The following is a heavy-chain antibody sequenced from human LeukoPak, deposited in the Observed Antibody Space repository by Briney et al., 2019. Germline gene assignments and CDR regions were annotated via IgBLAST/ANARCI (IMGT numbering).Heavy chain of an antibody. CDR2: IIPIFGTP. CDR1: GGTFRTYS. V-gene: IGHV1-69*05. CDR3: ARVDRYHFYLDV. Sequence: SVKVSCKASGGTFRTYSVTWVRQAPGQGLEWMGGIIPIFGTPNYAQKFQGRVKVTTDDATGTAYMELSSLMTEDTAIYYCARVDRYHFYLDVWGKGTPVTVSS. J-gene: IGHJ6*03.